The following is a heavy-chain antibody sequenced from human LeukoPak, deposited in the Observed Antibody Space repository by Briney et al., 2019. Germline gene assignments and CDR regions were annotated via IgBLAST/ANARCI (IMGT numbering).Heavy chain of an antibody. CDR3: ARARSLAVAGRGLGY. D-gene: IGHD6-19*01. V-gene: IGHV1-18*01. Sequence: ASVKVSCKASGYTFTSYGISWVRQAPGQGLEWMGWISAYNGNTNYAQKLQGRVTMTTDTSTSTAYMELRSLRSDDTAVYYCARARSLAVAGRGLGYWGQGTLVTVSS. CDR2: ISAYNGNT. CDR1: GYTFTSYG. J-gene: IGHJ4*02.